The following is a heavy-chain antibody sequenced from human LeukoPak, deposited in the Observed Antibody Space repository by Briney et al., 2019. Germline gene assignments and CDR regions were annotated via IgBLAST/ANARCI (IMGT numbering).Heavy chain of an antibody. J-gene: IGHJ4*02. D-gene: IGHD6-13*01. CDR1: GYSISSGYY. CDR3: ARVGIIAAVLFDY. Sequence: PSETLSLTCTVSGYSISSGYYWGWIRQPPGKGLEWIGSIYHSGSTYYNPSLKSRVTISVDTSKNQFSLKLSSVTAADTAVYYCARVGIIAAVLFDYWGQGTLVTVSS. V-gene: IGHV4-38-2*02. CDR2: IYHSGST.